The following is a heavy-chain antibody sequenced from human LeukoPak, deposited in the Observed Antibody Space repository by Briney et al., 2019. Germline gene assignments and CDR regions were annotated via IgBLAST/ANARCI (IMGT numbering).Heavy chain of an antibody. V-gene: IGHV3-30*02. CDR3: AKIPGERFDP. CDR1: GFTFSSYG. CDR2: IRYDGSNK. D-gene: IGHD2-21*01. J-gene: IGHJ5*02. Sequence: HAGGSLRLSCAASGFTFSSYGMHWVRQAPGKGLEWVAFIRYDGSNKYYADSVKGRFTISRDNSKNTLYLQMNSLRAEDTAVYYCAKIPGERFDPWGQGTLVTVSS.